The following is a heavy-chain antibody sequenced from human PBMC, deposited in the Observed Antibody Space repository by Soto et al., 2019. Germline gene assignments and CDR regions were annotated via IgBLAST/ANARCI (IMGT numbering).Heavy chain of an antibody. D-gene: IGHD3-22*01. Sequence: GGSLTLSCAASEFTISSYVMSWVLQDPGEGLQWVTRISYRGGTPYYGHSLKGRFTISRDNSQDPLYLQLHSLRAEDTAVYFCSKGLYDNVGYYYSNWGEGTLVTVSS. CDR3: SKGLYDNVGYYYSN. CDR2: ISYRGGTP. CDR1: EFTISSYV. J-gene: IGHJ4*02. V-gene: IGHV3-23*01.